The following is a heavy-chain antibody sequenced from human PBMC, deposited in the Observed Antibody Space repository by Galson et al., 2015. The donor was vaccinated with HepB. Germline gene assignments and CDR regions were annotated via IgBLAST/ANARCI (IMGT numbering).Heavy chain of an antibody. J-gene: IGHJ4*02. D-gene: IGHD3-10*01. CDR2: ISHDGSNK. CDR3: TKDLTTLWLGGCFGH. Sequence: SLRLSCAASGFTFSDFGMHWVRQAPGKGLEWVAVISHDGSNKYYADSVKGRLTISRDNSENTLYLQMNSLRAEDTAVYYCTKDLTTLWLGGCFGHWGQGTLVTVSS. CDR1: GFTFSDFG. V-gene: IGHV3-30*18.